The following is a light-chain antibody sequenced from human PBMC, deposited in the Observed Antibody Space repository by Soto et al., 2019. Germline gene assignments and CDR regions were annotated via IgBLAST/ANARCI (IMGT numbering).Light chain of an antibody. CDR1: QSLFHSYNNKNC. Sequence: DIVMTQSPDSLGVSLGERATINCKSSQSLFHSYNNKNCLAWYQQKPGQPPKLLIYWASSRASGVPDRFSGSGSETAFTLTISSLQAEDVAVYFCQQYSTTPYTFGPGTKVDIK. V-gene: IGKV4-1*01. J-gene: IGKJ3*01. CDR2: WAS. CDR3: QQYSTTPYT.